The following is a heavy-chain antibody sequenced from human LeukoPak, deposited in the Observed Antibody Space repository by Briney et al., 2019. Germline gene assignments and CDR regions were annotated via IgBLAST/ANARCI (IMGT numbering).Heavy chain of an antibody. CDR2: TYYRSKWYN. CDR3: TKSGSYQNYYYYGMDV. D-gene: IGHD1-26*01. Sequence: SQTLSLTCAISGDSVSSNSAAWNWIRQSPSRGLEWLGRTYYRSKWYNDYAVSVKSRITINPDTSKNQLSLQLNSVTPEDTAVYYCTKSGSYQNYYYYGMDVWGQGTTVTVSS. CDR1: GDSVSSNSAA. J-gene: IGHJ6*02. V-gene: IGHV6-1*01.